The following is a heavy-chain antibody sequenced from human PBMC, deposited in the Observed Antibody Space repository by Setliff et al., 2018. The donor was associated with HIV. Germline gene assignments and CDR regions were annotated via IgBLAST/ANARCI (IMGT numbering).Heavy chain of an antibody. Sequence: PGGSLRLSCAASGFTFSSYWMSWVRQAPGKGLEWVANINQNGREKYYVDSVRGRFTISRDNAKNSLYLQMNSLRAEDTAVYYCARDATRGGDMDVWAKGTTVTVSS. CDR2: INQNGREK. V-gene: IGHV3-7*01. CDR3: ARDATRGGDMDV. CDR1: GFTFSSYW. D-gene: IGHD2-15*01. J-gene: IGHJ6*03.